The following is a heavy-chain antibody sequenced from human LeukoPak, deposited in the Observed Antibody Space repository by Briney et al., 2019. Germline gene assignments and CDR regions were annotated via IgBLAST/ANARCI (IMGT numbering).Heavy chain of an antibody. CDR1: GFTVSSNY. CDR3: ATAIAVAGTVYFDY. Sequence: GGSLRLSCAASGFTVSSNYMSWVRQAPGKGLEWVSVIYSGGSTYYADSVKGRFTISRDNSKNTLYLQMNSLRAEDTAVYYCATAIAVAGTVYFDYWGQGTLVTVSS. V-gene: IGHV3-53*01. D-gene: IGHD6-19*01. CDR2: IYSGGST. J-gene: IGHJ4*02.